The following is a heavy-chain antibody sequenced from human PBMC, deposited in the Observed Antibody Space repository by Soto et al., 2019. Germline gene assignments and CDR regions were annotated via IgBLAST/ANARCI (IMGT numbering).Heavy chain of an antibody. CDR2: IYYSGST. CDR3: ADWNYVGAFDI. D-gene: IGHD1-7*01. Sequence: QLLESGPGLVKPSETLSLTCTVSGGSISSSSYYWGWIRQPPGKGLEWIGSIYYSGSTYYNPSLKSRVTISVDTSKNQFSLKLSSVTAADTAVYYCADWNYVGAFDIWGQGTMVTVSS. J-gene: IGHJ3*02. V-gene: IGHV4-39*01. CDR1: GGSISSSSYY.